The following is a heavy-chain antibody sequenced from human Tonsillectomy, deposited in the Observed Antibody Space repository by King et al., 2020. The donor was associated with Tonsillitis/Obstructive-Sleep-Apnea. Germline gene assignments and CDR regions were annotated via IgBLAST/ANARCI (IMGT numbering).Heavy chain of an antibody. J-gene: IGHJ4*02. V-gene: IGHV4-39*01. Sequence: QLQESGPGLVKPSETLSLTCTVSGGSISSSSYYWGWIRQPPGKGLEWIGSIYYSGSTYYNPSLKSRVTISVDTSQNQFSLKLSSVTAADTAVYYCARVDDYSNYYFDYWGQGTLVTVSS. CDR1: GGSISSSSYY. CDR2: IYYSGST. CDR3: ARVDDYSNYYFDY. D-gene: IGHD4-11*01.